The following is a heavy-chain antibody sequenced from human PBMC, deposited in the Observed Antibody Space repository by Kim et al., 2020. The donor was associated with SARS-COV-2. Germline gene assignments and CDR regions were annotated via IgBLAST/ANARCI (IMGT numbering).Heavy chain of an antibody. J-gene: IGHJ6*03. V-gene: IGHV3-49*04. CDR3: ISARSRATQYDTYYNFWSLGDYHSRPYYYSDL. D-gene: IGHD3-3*01. Sequence: GGSLRLSCTASGFTFGDYAMSWVRQAPGKGLEWVGFIRSKAYGGTTEYAASVRGRFTISRDDSKSIAYLQMNSLKNEDAAVYYCISARSRATQYDTYYNFWSLGDYHSRPYYYSDLWGKGPTVTVSS. CDR1: GFTFGDYA. CDR2: IRSKAYGGTT.